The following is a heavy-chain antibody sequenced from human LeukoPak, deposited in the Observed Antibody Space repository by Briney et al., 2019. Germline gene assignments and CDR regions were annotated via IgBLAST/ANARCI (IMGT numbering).Heavy chain of an antibody. J-gene: IGHJ4*02. CDR3: ARDRYYDSSGYYDY. V-gene: IGHV3-23*01. CDR2: ITGSGGGT. D-gene: IGHD3-22*01. Sequence: GGSLRLSCAASGFTFSIYAMTWVRQTPGKGLEWVSTITGSGGGTYYADSVKGRFTISRDNSKNTLYLQMNSLRAEDTAVYYCARDRYYDSSGYYDYWGQGTLVTVSS. CDR1: GFTFSIYA.